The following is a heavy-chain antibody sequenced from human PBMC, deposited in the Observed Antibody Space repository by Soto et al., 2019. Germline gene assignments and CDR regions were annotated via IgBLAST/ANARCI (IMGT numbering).Heavy chain of an antibody. CDR3: AREVYSSRGSPLDC. CDR1: GYPFTRYF. CDR2: IDVGAGTT. J-gene: IGHJ4*02. D-gene: IGHD3-22*01. V-gene: IGHV1-46*01. Sequence: QVQLVQSGAEVKVPGASLRLSCKASGYPFTRYFLHCLRQAPGQGLEWLSYIDVGAGTTDYAPMVQGRVTVTTDASTTTVYMDVSNLKSEDTAIYYCAREVYSSRGSPLDCWGQGTLVTVSS.